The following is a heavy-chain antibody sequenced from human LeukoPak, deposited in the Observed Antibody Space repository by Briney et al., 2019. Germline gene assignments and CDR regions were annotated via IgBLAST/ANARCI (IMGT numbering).Heavy chain of an antibody. J-gene: IGHJ5*02. CDR2: INPNSDGT. D-gene: IGHD4-17*01. CDR3: ARKDYGDYGYNWFDP. CDR1: GYTFSDYY. Sequence: ASVKVSCKDSGYTFSDYYIHWVRQAPGQGLSGMGWINPNSDGTIYAQKFQGRVTMTRDTSISTAYMELSRLRSDDTAVYYCARKDYGDYGYNWFDPWGKGTLVTVSS. V-gene: IGHV1-2*02.